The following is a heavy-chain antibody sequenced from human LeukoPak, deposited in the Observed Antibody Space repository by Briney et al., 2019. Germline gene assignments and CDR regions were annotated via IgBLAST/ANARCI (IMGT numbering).Heavy chain of an antibody. Sequence: SETLSLTCTVSGGSINTPNYYWGWIRQTPGKGLEWIGNIFYSGGTYYSPSLTSRVTISLDTSRNQFSLKLSSVTAADTAVYYCARVLAGDYGDYPDAFDIWGQGTMVTVSS. CDR1: GGSINTPNYY. V-gene: IGHV4-39*07. J-gene: IGHJ3*02. CDR2: IFYSGGT. CDR3: ARVLAGDYGDYPDAFDI. D-gene: IGHD4-17*01.